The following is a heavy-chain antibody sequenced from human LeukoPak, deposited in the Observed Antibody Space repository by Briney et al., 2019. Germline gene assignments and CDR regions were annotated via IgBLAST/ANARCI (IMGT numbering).Heavy chain of an antibody. Sequence: GGSLRLSCAASGFTFSSYEMNWVRQAPGKGLEWVSYISSSGSTIYYADSVKGRFNISRDNAKNSLYLQMNSLRAEDTAVYYCARERYSSGWYNYWGQGTLVTVSS. CDR2: ISSSGSTI. V-gene: IGHV3-48*03. D-gene: IGHD6-19*01. J-gene: IGHJ4*02. CDR3: ARERYSSGWYNY. CDR1: GFTFSSYE.